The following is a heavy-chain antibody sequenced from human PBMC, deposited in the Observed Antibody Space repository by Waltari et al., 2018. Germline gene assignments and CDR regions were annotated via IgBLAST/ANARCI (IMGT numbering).Heavy chain of an antibody. V-gene: IGHV1-69*02. J-gene: IGHJ4*02. CDR1: GGTFRSYT. CDR3: ARALGYDSYYFDY. Sequence: QVQLVQSGAEVKKPGSSVKVSCKASGGTFRSYTISWVRQAPGQGLEWMGRIIPILGIANYAQKFQGRVTITADKSTSTAYMELSSLRSEDTAVYYCARALGYDSYYFDYWGQGTLVTVSS. CDR2: IIPILGIA. D-gene: IGHD3-3*01.